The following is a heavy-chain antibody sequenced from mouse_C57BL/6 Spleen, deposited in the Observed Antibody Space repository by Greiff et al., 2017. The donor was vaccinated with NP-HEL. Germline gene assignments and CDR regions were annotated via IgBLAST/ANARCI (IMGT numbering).Heavy chain of an antibody. V-gene: IGHV1-69*01. CDR3: ASPQLGRDY. J-gene: IGHJ2*01. CDR1: GYTFTSYW. Sequence: QVQLKQPGAELVMPGASVKLSCKASGYTFTSYWMHWVKQRPGQGLEWIGEIDPSDSYTNYNQKFKGKSTLTVDKSSSTAYMQLSSLTSEDSAVYYCASPQLGRDYWGQGTTLTVSS. CDR2: IDPSDSYT. D-gene: IGHD4-1*02.